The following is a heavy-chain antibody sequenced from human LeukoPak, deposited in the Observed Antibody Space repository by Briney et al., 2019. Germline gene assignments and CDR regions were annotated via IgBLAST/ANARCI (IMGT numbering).Heavy chain of an antibody. CDR1: GGSISSSSYY. D-gene: IGHD3-22*01. J-gene: IGHJ4*02. CDR3: ARKTESDSSGFPSLFDS. CDR2: IYYSGST. V-gene: IGHV4-39*01. Sequence: PSETLSLTCTVSGGSISSSSYYWGWIRQPPGKGLEWLGSIYYSGSTYYNPSLKSRVTISVDTSKNQFSLKLTSVTAADTAVYYCARKTESDSSGFPSLFDSWGQGTLVTVSS.